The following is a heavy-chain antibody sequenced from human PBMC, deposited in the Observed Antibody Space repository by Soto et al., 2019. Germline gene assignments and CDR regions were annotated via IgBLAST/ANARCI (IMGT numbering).Heavy chain of an antibody. V-gene: IGHV1-46*01. CDR1: GYTFTSYY. Sequence: ASVKVSCKASGYTFTSYYMHWVRQAPGQGLEWMGIINPSGGSTSYAQKFQGRVTMTRDTSTSTVYMELSSLRSEDTAVYYCARDRGIATKYYYYYGMDVWGQGTTVTVSS. CDR3: ARDRGIATKYYYYYGMDV. J-gene: IGHJ6*02. CDR2: INPSGGST. D-gene: IGHD6-13*01.